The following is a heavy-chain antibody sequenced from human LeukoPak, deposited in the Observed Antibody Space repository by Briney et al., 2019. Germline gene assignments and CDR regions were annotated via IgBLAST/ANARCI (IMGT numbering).Heavy chain of an antibody. Sequence: GGSLRLSCAASGFTFSDYYMSWIRQAPGKGLEWVSYISSSGSTLYYADSVKGRITISRDNAKNSLYLQMNSLRAEDTAVYYCAKAVRSSGWYVHFDYWGQGTLVTVSS. D-gene: IGHD6-19*01. V-gene: IGHV3-11*01. CDR2: ISSSGSTL. CDR3: AKAVRSSGWYVHFDY. CDR1: GFTFSDYY. J-gene: IGHJ4*02.